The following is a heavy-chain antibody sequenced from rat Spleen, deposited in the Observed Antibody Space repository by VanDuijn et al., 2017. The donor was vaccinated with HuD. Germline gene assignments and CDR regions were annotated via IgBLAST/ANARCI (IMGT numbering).Heavy chain of an antibody. CDR3: ARYRDYGYNYFFDY. Sequence: EVQLQESGPGLVKPSQSLSLTCSVTGHSIASSYRCNWTRTFPGDKMEWMGYISYSGGTSYSPSLKSRISITRDTSKNQFFLQLNSVTTEDTATYYCARYRDYGYNYFFDYWGQGVMVTVSS. D-gene: IGHD1-9*01. CDR2: ISYSGGT. V-gene: IGHV3-1*01. J-gene: IGHJ2*01. CDR1: GHSIASSY.